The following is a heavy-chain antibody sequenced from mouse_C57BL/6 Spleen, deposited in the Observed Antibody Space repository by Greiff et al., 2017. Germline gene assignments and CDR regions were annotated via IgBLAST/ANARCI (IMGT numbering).Heavy chain of an antibody. J-gene: IGHJ3*01. CDR3: ARSITTVVAPAY. CDR2: INPNNGGT. Sequence: EVQLQQSGPELVKPGASVRISCKASGYTFTDYYMNWVKQSHGKSLEWIGDINPNNGGTSYKQKFKGKATLTVDKSSSTAYMELRSLTSEDSAVYYCARSITTVVAPAYWGQGTLVTVSA. D-gene: IGHD1-1*01. CDR1: GYTFTDYY. V-gene: IGHV1-26*01.